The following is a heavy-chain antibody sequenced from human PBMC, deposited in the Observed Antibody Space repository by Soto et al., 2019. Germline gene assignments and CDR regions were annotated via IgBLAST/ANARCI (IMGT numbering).Heavy chain of an antibody. J-gene: IGHJ5*02. D-gene: IGHD6-13*01. CDR1: GYSFTSYW. V-gene: IGHV5-10-1*01. Sequence: PGESLKISCKGSGYSFTSYWISWVRQMPGKGLEWMGRIDPSDSYTNYSPSFQGHVTISADKSISTAYLQWSSLKASDTAMYYCATVRANSSSWYDWSDPWGQGTLVTVSS. CDR3: ATVRANSSSWYDWSDP. CDR2: IDPSDSYT.